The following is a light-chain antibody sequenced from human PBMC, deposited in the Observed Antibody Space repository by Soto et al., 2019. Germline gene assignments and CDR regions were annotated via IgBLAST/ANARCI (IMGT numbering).Light chain of an antibody. V-gene: IGLV3-1*01. J-gene: IGLJ1*01. Sequence: SYELTQPPSVSVSPGQTASITCSGDKLGDKYACWYQQKPGQPPVLVIYQDSKRPSGIPERFSGSNSGNTATLTISGTQAMDEADYYCQAWDSSTAHVFGTGTKLTVL. CDR3: QAWDSSTAHV. CDR2: QDS. CDR1: KLGDKY.